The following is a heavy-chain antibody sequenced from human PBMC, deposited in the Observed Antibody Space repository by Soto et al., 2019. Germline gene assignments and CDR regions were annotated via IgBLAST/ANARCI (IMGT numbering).Heavy chain of an antibody. V-gene: IGHV4-59*01. CDR1: GGSISSYY. CDR3: ARVAMAAAPGAYAFDI. D-gene: IGHD5-12*01. Sequence: SETLSLTCTVSGGSISSYYWSWIRQPPGKGLEWIGYIYYSGSTNYNPSLKSRVTISVDTSKNQFSLKLSSVTAADTAVYYCARVAMAAAPGAYAFDIWGQGTMVTVSS. J-gene: IGHJ3*02. CDR2: IYYSGST.